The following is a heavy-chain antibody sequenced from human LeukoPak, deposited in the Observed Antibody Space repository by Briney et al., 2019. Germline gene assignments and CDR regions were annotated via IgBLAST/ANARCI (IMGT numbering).Heavy chain of an antibody. V-gene: IGHV3-23*01. CDR1: GFSFSSFA. D-gene: IGHD6-19*01. CDR2: ISRSTETT. J-gene: IGHJ4*02. CDR3: AKRAAVSGIVGPFDY. Sequence: GGSLRLSCAVSGFSFSSFALSWVRQAPGKGLEWVSSISRSTETTLYADSVKGRFTIPRDNSKITGFLQMNNLRAEDTAVYYCAKRAAVSGIVGPFDYWGQGTLVTVSS.